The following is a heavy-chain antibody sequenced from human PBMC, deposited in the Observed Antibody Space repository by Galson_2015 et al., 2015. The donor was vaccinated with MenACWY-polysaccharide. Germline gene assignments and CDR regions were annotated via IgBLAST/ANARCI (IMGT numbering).Heavy chain of an antibody. CDR2: ISNSGSET. CDR3: AKDFHNYGMDV. D-gene: IGHD3-3*01. Sequence: SLRLSCAASGFRLNPYYMSWVRQAPGRGLERVSSISNSGSETQYTVSVRGRFTISRDIAKNSLFLQMNSLGVEDTAIYYCAKDFHNYGMDVWGHGTTVIVSS. J-gene: IGHJ6*02. CDR1: GFRLNPYY. V-gene: IGHV3-21*01.